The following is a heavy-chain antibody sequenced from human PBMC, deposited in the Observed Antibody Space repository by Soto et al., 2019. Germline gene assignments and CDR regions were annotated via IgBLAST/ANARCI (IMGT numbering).Heavy chain of an antibody. D-gene: IGHD2-2*01. J-gene: IGHJ6*02. Sequence: QVQLVQSGAEVKKPGSSVKVSCKASGGTFSSYAISWVRQAPGQGLEWMGGIIPIFGTANYAQKFQGRVTITADESTSTAYMGLSSLRSEDTAVYYCAITDIVVVPAAIKSTYGMDVWGQGTTVTVSS. CDR1: GGTFSSYA. V-gene: IGHV1-69*01. CDR2: IIPIFGTA. CDR3: AITDIVVVPAAIKSTYGMDV.